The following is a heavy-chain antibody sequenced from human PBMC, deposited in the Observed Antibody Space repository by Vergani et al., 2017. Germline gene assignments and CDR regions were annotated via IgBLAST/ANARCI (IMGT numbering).Heavy chain of an antibody. CDR1: GFSFSDHY. J-gene: IGHJ3*02. V-gene: IGHV3-11*01. D-gene: IGHD5-24*01. CDR3: ARDHRDYNNYPLTFDI. Sequence: VQLVESGGGLVQPGGSLRLSCAASGFSFSDHYMTWIRQAPGKGLEWVSYIRNSGNTIEYADSVKGRFSISRDNAKSSLFLQMDSLRAEDTAVYYCARDHRDYNNYPLTFDIWGQGSMVTVSS. CDR2: IRNSGNTI.